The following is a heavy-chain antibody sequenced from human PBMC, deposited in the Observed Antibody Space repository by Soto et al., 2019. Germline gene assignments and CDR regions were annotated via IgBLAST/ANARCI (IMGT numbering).Heavy chain of an antibody. D-gene: IGHD3-10*01. CDR3: ARDRGGDLKAFDI. CDR2: ISSSSSYI. V-gene: IGHV3-21*01. J-gene: IGHJ3*02. Sequence: EVQLVESGGGLVKPGGSLRLSCAASGFTFSTYSMNWVRQAPGKGLEWVSSISSSSSYIYYADSVKGRFTISRDNAKNSLYLQMNSLRAEDTAVDYCARDRGGDLKAFDIRGQGTMVTVSS. CDR1: GFTFSTYS.